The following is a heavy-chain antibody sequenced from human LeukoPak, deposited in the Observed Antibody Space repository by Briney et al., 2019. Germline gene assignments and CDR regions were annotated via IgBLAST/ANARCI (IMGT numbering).Heavy chain of an antibody. V-gene: IGHV4-39*01. J-gene: IGHJ5*02. CDR3: ARQWAAGWFDP. D-gene: IGHD6-13*01. CDR2: IYYSGST. CDR1: GGSISSSSYY. Sequence: ASETLSFTCTVSGGSISSSSYYWGWIRQPPGKGLEWIGSIYYSGSTYYNPSLKSRVTISVDTSKNQFSLKLSSVTAADTAVYYCARQWAAGWFDPWGQGTLVTVSS.